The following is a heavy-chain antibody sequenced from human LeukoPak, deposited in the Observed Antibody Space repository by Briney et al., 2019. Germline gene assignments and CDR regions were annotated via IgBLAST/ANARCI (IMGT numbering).Heavy chain of an antibody. CDR2: ISSSSSYI. CDR3: AGANPAARARYYYYGMDV. J-gene: IGHJ6*02. V-gene: IGHV3-21*04. D-gene: IGHD2-2*01. Sequence: GGSLRLSCAASGFTFSSYSMNWVRQAPGKGLEWVSSISSSSSYIYYADSVKGRFTISRDNSKNTLYLQMNSLRAEDTAVYYCAGANPAARARYYYYGMDVWGQGTTVTVSS. CDR1: GFTFSSYS.